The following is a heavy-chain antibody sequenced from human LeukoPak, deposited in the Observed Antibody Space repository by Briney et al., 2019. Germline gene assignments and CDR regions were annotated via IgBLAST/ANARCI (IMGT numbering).Heavy chain of an antibody. D-gene: IGHD2-2*02. Sequence: SETLSLTCTVSGGSISSGYYWGWIRQPPGKGLEWIGSIYHSGSTYYNPSLKSRVTISVDTSKNQFSLKLSSVTAADTAVYYCASCTSCYSSYYYYYYMDVWGKGTTVTVSS. J-gene: IGHJ6*03. CDR3: ASCTSCYSSYYYYYYMDV. CDR2: IYHSGST. V-gene: IGHV4-38-2*02. CDR1: GGSISSGYY.